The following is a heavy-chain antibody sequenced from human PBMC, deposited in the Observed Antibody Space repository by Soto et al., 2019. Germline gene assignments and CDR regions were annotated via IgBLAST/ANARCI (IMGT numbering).Heavy chain of an antibody. CDR2: IYWDDAK. Sequence: QITLKESGPTLVKPTQTLTLTCNFSGFSLSTRGVGVGWIRQPPGKALEWLTLIYWDDAKEYSPSLRSRITITQDTSNNNLVLTMADMAPVDTSTYYCAHKGGGDRILDYWGQGTLVTVSS. J-gene: IGHJ4*02. V-gene: IGHV2-5*02. CDR1: GFSLSTRGVG. CDR3: AHKGGGDRILDY. D-gene: IGHD3-16*01.